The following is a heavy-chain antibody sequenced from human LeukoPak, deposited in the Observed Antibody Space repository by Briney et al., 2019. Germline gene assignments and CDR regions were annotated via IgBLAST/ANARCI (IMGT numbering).Heavy chain of an antibody. D-gene: IGHD6-13*01. V-gene: IGHV3-9*01. CDR1: GFTFDDYA. J-gene: IGHJ4*02. CDR2: ISWNSGSI. Sequence: SGGSLRLSCAASGFTFDDYAMHWVRQAPGKGLEWVSGISWNSGSISYADSVKGRFTISRDNAKNSLYLQMNSLRAEDTALYYCAKAADSSSWSHLDYWGQGTLVTVSS. CDR3: AKAADSSSWSHLDY.